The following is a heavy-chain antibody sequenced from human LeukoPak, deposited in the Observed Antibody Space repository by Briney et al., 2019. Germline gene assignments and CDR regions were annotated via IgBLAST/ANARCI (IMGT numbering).Heavy chain of an antibody. D-gene: IGHD1-26*01. Sequence: GASVKVSCKASGGTFSSYAISWVRQAPGQGLEWMGGIIPIFGTANYAQKFQGRVTITADESTSTAYMELSSLRSEDTAVYYCARESGSYYNFDYWGQGTLVTVSS. CDR1: GGTFSSYA. V-gene: IGHV1-69*13. CDR3: ARESGSYYNFDY. J-gene: IGHJ4*02. CDR2: IIPIFGTA.